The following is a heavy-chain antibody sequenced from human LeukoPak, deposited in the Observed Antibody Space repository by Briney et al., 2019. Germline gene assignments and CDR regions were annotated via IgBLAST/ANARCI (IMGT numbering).Heavy chain of an antibody. D-gene: IGHD5-24*01. V-gene: IGHV3-21*01. J-gene: IGHJ4*02. CDR2: ISSTGNYI. CDR1: GFTFSSYS. CDR3: ARGWSSEMAAGDY. Sequence: PGGSLRLSCAASGFTFSSYSMNWVRQAPGKGLEWVSYISSTGNYIYQADSVKGRFTISRDNAKKSLYLQMTSLRAEDTAVYYCARGWSSEMAAGDYWGQGTLVTVSS.